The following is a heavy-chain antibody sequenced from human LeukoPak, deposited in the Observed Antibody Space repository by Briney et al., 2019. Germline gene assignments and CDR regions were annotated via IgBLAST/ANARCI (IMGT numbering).Heavy chain of an antibody. V-gene: IGHV3-23*01. J-gene: IGHJ4*02. Sequence: GGSLRLSCAASGFTFSSYAMGWVRQAPGKGLEWVSAISGSGGTTYYADSVKGWFTVSRDNSKNTLYLQMNSLRAEDTAVYYCAKTPEYRRTSYFDYWGQGTLVTVSS. CDR1: GFTFSSYA. CDR2: ISGSGGTT. D-gene: IGHD2-2*01. CDR3: AKTPEYRRTSYFDY.